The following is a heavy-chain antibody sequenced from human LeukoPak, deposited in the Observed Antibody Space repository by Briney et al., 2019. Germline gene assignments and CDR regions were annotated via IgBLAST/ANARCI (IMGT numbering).Heavy chain of an antibody. CDR2: IYTSGST. J-gene: IGHJ6*03. CDR3: ARVRGSSSFGYYYYYMDV. V-gene: IGHV4-4*07. D-gene: IGHD6-6*01. Sequence: SETLSLTCTVSGGSISSYYWSWIRQPAGKGLEWIGRIYTSGSTNYNPSLKSRVTMSVDTSKSQFSLKLSSVTAADTAVYYCARVRGSSSFGYYYYYMDVWGKGTTVTVSS. CDR1: GGSISSYY.